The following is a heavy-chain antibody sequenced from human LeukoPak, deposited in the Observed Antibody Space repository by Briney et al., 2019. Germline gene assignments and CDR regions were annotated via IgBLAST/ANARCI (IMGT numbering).Heavy chain of an antibody. CDR1: GYSISSGYY. CDR3: ARVQDAFDI. CDR2: IYHSGST. Sequence: SETLSLTCTVSGYSISSGYYWGWIRQPPGKGLEWVGSIYHSGSTYYNPSLKSRVTISVDTSKNQFSLKLSSVTAADTAVYYCARVQDAFDIWGQGTMVTVSS. V-gene: IGHV4-38-2*02. J-gene: IGHJ3*02.